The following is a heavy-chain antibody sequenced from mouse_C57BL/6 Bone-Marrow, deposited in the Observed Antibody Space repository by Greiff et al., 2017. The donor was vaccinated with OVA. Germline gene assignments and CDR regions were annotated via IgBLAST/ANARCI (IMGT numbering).Heavy chain of an antibody. CDR2: INPSSGYT. CDR3: ARETDGYYAWFAY. CDR1: GYTFTSYW. V-gene: IGHV1-7*01. Sequence: VQLMESGAELAKPGASVKLSCKASGYTFTSYWMHWVKQSPGRGLEWIGYINPSSGYTKYNQKFKDKATLTADKSSSTAYMQLSSLTYEDSAVYYCARETDGYYAWFAYWGQGTLVTVSA. J-gene: IGHJ3*01. D-gene: IGHD2-3*01.